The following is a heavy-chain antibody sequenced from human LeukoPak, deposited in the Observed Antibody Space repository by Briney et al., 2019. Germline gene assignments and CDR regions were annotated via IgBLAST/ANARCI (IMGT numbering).Heavy chain of an antibody. CDR2: IYYSGST. Sequence: TSETLSLTCTVSGGSISSSSYYWGWIRQPPGKGLEWIGSIYYSGSTYYNPSLKSRVTISVDTSKNQFSLKLSSVTAADTAVYYCASFMITFGGVIAEPRGIDYWGQGTLVTVSS. D-gene: IGHD3-16*02. CDR1: GGSISSSSYY. J-gene: IGHJ4*02. V-gene: IGHV4-39*01. CDR3: ASFMITFGGVIAEPRGIDY.